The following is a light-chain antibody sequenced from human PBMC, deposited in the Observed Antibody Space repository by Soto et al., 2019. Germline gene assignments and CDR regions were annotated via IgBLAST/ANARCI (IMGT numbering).Light chain of an antibody. Sequence: QSVLTQPPSASGSPGQSVTISCTGTGSDVGDYNYVSWYQQHPGKAPKLMIYEVSKRPSGVPDRFSGSKSGNTASLTVSGLQAADEADYFCKSYAGSNTYVFGSGTKVTVL. CDR2: EVS. CDR1: GSDVGDYNY. J-gene: IGLJ1*01. V-gene: IGLV2-8*01. CDR3: KSYAGSNTYV.